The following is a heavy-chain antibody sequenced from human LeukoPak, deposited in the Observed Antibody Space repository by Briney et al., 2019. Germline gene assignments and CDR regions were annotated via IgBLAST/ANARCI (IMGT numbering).Heavy chain of an antibody. D-gene: IGHD5-18*01. CDR3: ARDRGIQLWLYYFDY. Sequence: GGSLRLSCAASGFTFSSYAMHWVRQAPGKGLEWVAVISYDGSNKYYADSVKGRFTISRDNSKNTLYLQMDSLRAEDTAVYYCARDRGIQLWLYYFDYWGQGTLVTVSS. V-gene: IGHV3-30-3*01. CDR2: ISYDGSNK. CDR1: GFTFSSYA. J-gene: IGHJ4*02.